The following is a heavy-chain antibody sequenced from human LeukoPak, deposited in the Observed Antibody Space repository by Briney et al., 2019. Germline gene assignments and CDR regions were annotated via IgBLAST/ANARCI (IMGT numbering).Heavy chain of an antibody. CDR3: ARDRPWIQLYSGSPMTDY. CDR1: GGSISSYY. CDR2: IYYSGST. V-gene: IGHV4-59*12. Sequence: SETLSLTCTVSGGSISSYYWSWIRQPPGKGLEWIGYIYYSGSTNYNPSLKSRVTVSVDTSKNQFSLKLSSVTAADTAVYYCARDRPWIQLYSGSPMTDYWGQGTLVTVSS. J-gene: IGHJ4*02. D-gene: IGHD5-18*01.